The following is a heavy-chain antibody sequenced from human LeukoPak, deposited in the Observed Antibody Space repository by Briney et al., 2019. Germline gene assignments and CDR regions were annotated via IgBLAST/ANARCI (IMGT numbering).Heavy chain of an antibody. Sequence: SVKVSCKASGGTFSSYAISWVRQAPGQGLEWMGRIIPILGIANYAQKFQGRVTITADKSTSTAYMELSSLRSEDTAVYYCARDLDYHDSSGYEEYYFDYWGQGTLVTVSS. D-gene: IGHD3-22*01. CDR2: IIPILGIA. CDR1: GGTFSSYA. V-gene: IGHV1-69*04. CDR3: ARDLDYHDSSGYEEYYFDY. J-gene: IGHJ4*02.